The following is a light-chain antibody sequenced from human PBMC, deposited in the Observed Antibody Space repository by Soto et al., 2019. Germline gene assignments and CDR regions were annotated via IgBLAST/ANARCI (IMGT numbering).Light chain of an antibody. CDR1: QSVSTN. Sequence: DIVLTQSPATLSVSPGERATLACRASQSVSTNLAWYQHKLGQAPRLLSYGASTRVTGIPARFSGSGSGTDFSLTISDLKSEDFGIYYCQQYYNGRPPVTFGGGTKVES. J-gene: IGKJ4*01. CDR3: QQYYNGRPPVT. CDR2: GAS. V-gene: IGKV3-15*01.